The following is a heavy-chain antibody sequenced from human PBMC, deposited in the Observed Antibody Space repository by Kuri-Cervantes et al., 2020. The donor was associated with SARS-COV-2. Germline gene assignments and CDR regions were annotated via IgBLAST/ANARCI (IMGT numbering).Heavy chain of an antibody. CDR2: INHSGST. J-gene: IGHJ4*02. V-gene: IGHV4-39*07. Sequence: SETLSLTCTVSGGSISSGDYYWGWIRQPPGKGLEWIGSINHSGSTNYNPSLKSRVTISVDTSKNQFSLKLSSVTAADTAVYYCARGRVLLWFGELYFDYWGQGTLVTVSS. CDR1: GGSISSGDYY. D-gene: IGHD3-10*01. CDR3: ARGRVLLWFGELYFDY.